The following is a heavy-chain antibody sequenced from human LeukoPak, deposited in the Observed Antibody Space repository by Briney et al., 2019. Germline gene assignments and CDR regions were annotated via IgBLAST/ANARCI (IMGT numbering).Heavy chain of an antibody. J-gene: IGHJ4*02. CDR2: IYSGGST. CDR3: ARVDTYSYGYDY. D-gene: IGHD5-18*01. Sequence: PGGSLRLSCAASGFTVSSNYMSWVRQAPGKGLEWVSVIYSGGSTYYADSVKGRFTISRDNSKNTLYLQMNSLRAEDTAVYYCARVDTYSYGYDYWGQGTLVTVSS. V-gene: IGHV3-53*01. CDR1: GFTVSSNY.